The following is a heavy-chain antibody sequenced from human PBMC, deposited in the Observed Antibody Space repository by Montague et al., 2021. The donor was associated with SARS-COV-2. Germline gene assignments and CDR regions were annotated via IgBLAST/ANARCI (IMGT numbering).Heavy chain of an antibody. CDR1: GFTFSSYW. J-gene: IGHJ6*03. D-gene: IGHD3-9*01. CDR3: ARDGVLRYFDWSPYYHNYMDV. CDR2: INSDGSST. V-gene: IGHV3-74*01. Sequence: SLRLSCAASGFTFSSYWMHWVRQAPGKGLVWVSRINSDGSSTSYADSVKGRFTISRDNAKNTLYLQMNSLRAEDTAVYYCARDGVLRYFDWSPYYHNYMDVWGQGTLVTVSS.